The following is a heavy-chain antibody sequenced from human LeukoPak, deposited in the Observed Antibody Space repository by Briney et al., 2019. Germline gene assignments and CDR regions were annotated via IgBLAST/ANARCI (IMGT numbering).Heavy chain of an antibody. CDR1: GGSISSYY. CDR3: ARNYDNSGYTAFGY. V-gene: IGHV4-59*01. J-gene: IGHJ4*02. D-gene: IGHD3-22*01. CDR2: IYSSGST. Sequence: SETLSLTCTASGGSISSYYWSWIRQSPGKGLEWIGHIYSSGSTNYNPSLKSRVTISIDTSKNQFSLKLSSVTAADTALYYCARNYDNSGYTAFGYWGRGTLVTVSS.